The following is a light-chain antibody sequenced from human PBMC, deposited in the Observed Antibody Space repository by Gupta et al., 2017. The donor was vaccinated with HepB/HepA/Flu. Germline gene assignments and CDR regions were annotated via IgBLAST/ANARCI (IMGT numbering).Light chain of an antibody. CDR1: SSNIGSET. J-gene: IGLJ1*01. CDR3: AARDDSLDGYV. CDR2: KNN. V-gene: IGLV1-44*01. Sequence: QSVLTQPPSASGTPGQRVTISCSGSSSNIGSETVNWYQHLPGTAPKLLIYKNNQRPSGAPDRFSGSKSGTSASLAISGLQAGDEADYFCAARDDSLDGYVFGTGTKVTVL.